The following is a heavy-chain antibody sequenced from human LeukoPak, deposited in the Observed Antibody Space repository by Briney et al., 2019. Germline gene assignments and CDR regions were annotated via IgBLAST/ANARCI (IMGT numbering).Heavy chain of an antibody. D-gene: IGHD3-10*01. CDR3: AREGASGSPPADY. CDR2: ISYDGSNK. CDR1: GFTFSSYA. V-gene: IGHV3-30*14. J-gene: IGHJ4*02. Sequence: GGSLRLSCAASGFTFSSYALHWVRQAPGKGLEWVAIISYDGSNKYYADSVKGRFTISRDNSKNTLYLQMNSLRTEDTAVYYCAREGASGSPPADYWGQGTLVTVSS.